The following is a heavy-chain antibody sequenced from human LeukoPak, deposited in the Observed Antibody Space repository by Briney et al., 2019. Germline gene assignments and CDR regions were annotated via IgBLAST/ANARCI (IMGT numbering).Heavy chain of an antibody. CDR1: GGSISSSSYS. CDR2: IYYSGST. V-gene: IGHV4-39*01. J-gene: IGHJ4*02. CDR3: ARDRYYYDSSGYSY. Sequence: SETLSLTCTVSGGSISSSSYSWGWIRQPPGQGLEWIGSIYYSGSTYYNPSLKSRVTISVDTSKNQFSLKLSSVTAADTAVYYCARDRYYYDSSGYSYWGQGTLVTVSS. D-gene: IGHD3-22*01.